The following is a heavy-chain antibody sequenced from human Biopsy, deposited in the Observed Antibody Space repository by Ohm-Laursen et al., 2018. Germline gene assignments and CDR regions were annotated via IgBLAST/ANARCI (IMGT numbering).Heavy chain of an antibody. V-gene: IGHV3-21*01. Sequence: SLRLSCAAFGSTFDGFSMNWVRQAPGKGLEWVSSISASGNHIYYTDSVKGRFTVSRDNGKNSVYLQMNSLRVEDTAVYYCARDGEAKYCKHGVCPSDFWGQGTLVTVSS. D-gene: IGHD2-8*01. CDR3: ARDGEAKYCKHGVCPSDF. CDR2: ISASGNHI. CDR1: GSTFDGFS. J-gene: IGHJ4*02.